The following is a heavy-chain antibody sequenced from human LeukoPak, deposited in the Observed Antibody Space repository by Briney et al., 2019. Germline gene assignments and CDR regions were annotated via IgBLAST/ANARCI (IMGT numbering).Heavy chain of an antibody. Sequence: ASVKVSCKASGYTFTSYGISWVRQAPGQGLEWMGWISVHNGDTNYAEKLQGRVTMTTDTSTSTAYMELRSLRSDDTAVYYCARQRSDYYGSGEGWFDPWGQGTLVTVSS. D-gene: IGHD3-10*01. J-gene: IGHJ5*02. CDR3: ARQRSDYYGSGEGWFDP. CDR2: ISVHNGDT. V-gene: IGHV1-18*01. CDR1: GYTFTSYG.